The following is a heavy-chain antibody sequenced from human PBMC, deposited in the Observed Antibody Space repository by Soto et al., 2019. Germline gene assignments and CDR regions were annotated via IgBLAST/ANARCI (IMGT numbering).Heavy chain of an antibody. CDR1: GFTFSSYW. Sequence: GGSLRLSCAASGFTFSSYWMSWVRQAPGKGLEWVANIKQDGSEKYYVDSVKGRFTISRDNAKNSLYLQMNSLRAEDTAVYYCARVRNEAAISSTLYSSNWPYYYYYMDVWGKGTTVTVSS. CDR3: ARVRNEAAISSTLYSSNWPYYYYYMDV. D-gene: IGHD6-13*01. V-gene: IGHV3-7*01. J-gene: IGHJ6*03. CDR2: IKQDGSEK.